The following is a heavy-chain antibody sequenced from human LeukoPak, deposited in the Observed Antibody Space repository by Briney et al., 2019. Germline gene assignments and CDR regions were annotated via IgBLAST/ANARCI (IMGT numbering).Heavy chain of an antibody. CDR3: AREASLRHSAKALGY. Sequence: ASVKVSCKASGYTFTGYYMHWVRQAPGQGLEWMGWINPNRGGTNYAQKFQGRVTMTRDTSISTAYMELSRLRSDDTAVYYCAREASLRHSAKALGYWGQGTLVTVSS. CDR1: GYTFTGYY. D-gene: IGHD5-12*01. J-gene: IGHJ4*02. CDR2: INPNRGGT. V-gene: IGHV1-2*02.